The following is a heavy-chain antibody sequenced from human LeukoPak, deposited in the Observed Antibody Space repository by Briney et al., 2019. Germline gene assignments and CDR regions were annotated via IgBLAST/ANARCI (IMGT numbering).Heavy chain of an antibody. D-gene: IGHD3-16*01. J-gene: IGHJ6*03. CDR1: GGTFSSYA. V-gene: IGHV1-69*13. CDR3: GRVGGGVLRPPPGDYYMDV. CDR2: IIPIFGTA. Sequence: SVKVSCKASGGTFSSYAISWVRQAPGQGLEWMGGIIPIFGTANYAQKFQGRVTITADESTSTAYMELSSLRSEDTAVYYCGRVGGGVLRPPPGDYYMDVWGKGTTVTVSS.